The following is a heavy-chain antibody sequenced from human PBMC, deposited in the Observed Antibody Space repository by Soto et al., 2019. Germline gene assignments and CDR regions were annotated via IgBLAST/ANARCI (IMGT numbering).Heavy chain of an antibody. J-gene: IGHJ5*01. CDR3: AREEGATVANNWFDY. CDR1: GFTFRSYW. CDR2: IRPDGSEK. D-gene: IGHD4-17*01. Sequence: EVQVVESGGGLVQPGGSLRVSCVGSGFTFRSYWMSWVRQAPGKGLEWVANIRPDGSEKYYVDSVKGRFTISRDNAKNSLYLQMSSLRAEDTAVYYCAREEGATVANNWFDYGGQGALVTVSS. V-gene: IGHV3-7*03.